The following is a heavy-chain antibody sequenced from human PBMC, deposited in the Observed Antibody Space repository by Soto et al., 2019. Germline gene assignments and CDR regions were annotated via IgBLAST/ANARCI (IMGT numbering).Heavy chain of an antibody. Sequence: ASVKVSCKASGYTFTSYYMHWVRQAPGQGLEWMGIINPSGGSTSYAQKFQGRVTMTRDTSTSTVYMELSSLRSEDTAVYYCARDQGQQLVQGRYYYYYGMDVWGQGTTVTVSS. CDR3: ARDQGQQLVQGRYYYYYGMDV. CDR2: INPSGGST. V-gene: IGHV1-46*01. D-gene: IGHD6-13*01. J-gene: IGHJ6*02. CDR1: GYTFTSYY.